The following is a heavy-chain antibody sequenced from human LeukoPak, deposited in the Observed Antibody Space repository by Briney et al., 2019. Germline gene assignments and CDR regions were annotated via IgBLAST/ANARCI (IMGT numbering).Heavy chain of an antibody. CDR1: GFTFSSYS. D-gene: IGHD5-18*01. V-gene: IGHV3-21*01. CDR2: ISSSSSYI. CDR3: AGGYSYGVTPPGY. J-gene: IGHJ4*02. Sequence: GGSLRLSCAASGFTFSSYSMNWVRQAPGKGLEWVSSISSSSSYIYYADSVKGRFTISRDNAKNSLYLQMNSLRAEDTAVYYCAGGYSYGVTPPGYWGQGTLVTVSS.